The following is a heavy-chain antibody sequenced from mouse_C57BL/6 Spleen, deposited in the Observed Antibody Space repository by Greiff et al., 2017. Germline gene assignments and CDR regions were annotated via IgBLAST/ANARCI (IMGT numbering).Heavy chain of an antibody. V-gene: IGHV1-15*01. CDR2: IDPETGGT. D-gene: IGHD1-1*01. J-gene: IGHJ4*01. Sequence: VQLQQSGAELVRPGASVTLSCKASGYTFTDYEMHWVKQTPVHGLEWIGAIDPETGGTAYNQKFKGKAILTADKSSSTAYMELRSLTSEDSAVYYCTRSTTVVDYYAMDDWGQGTSVTVSS. CDR1: GYTFTDYE. CDR3: TRSTTVVDYYAMDD.